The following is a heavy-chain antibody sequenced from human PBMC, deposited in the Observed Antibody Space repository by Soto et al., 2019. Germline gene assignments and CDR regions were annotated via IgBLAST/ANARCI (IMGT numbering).Heavy chain of an antibody. CDR2: ISSSSSYI. Sequence: GGSLRLSCAASGFTFSSYSMNWVRQAPGKGLEWVSSISSSSSYIYYADSVKGRFTISRDNAKNSLYLQMNSLRAEDTAVYYCARDPWPPGYCSGGSCYSSGFDPWGQGTQVTVSS. CDR1: GFTFSSYS. CDR3: ARDPWPPGYCSGGSCYSSGFDP. V-gene: IGHV3-21*01. D-gene: IGHD2-15*01. J-gene: IGHJ5*02.